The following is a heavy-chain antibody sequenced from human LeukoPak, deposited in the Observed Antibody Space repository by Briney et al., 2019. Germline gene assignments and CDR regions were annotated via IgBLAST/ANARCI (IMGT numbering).Heavy chain of an antibody. J-gene: IGHJ5*02. CDR3: ARGQDCGGDCHYPEGWFDP. CDR1: GFTFSSYD. Sequence: GGSLRLSCTVSGFTFSSYDMSWVRQAPGKGLEWVSTISDNGDRTYYADSVKGRFTISRDNAKNSLYLQMNSLRAEDTAVYYCARGQDCGGDCHYPEGWFDPWGQGTLVTVSS. CDR2: ISDNGDRT. V-gene: IGHV3-21*01. D-gene: IGHD2-21*02.